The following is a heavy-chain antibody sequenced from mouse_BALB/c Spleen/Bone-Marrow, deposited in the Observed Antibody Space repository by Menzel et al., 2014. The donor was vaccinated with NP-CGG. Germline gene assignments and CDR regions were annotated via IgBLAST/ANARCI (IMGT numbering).Heavy chain of an antibody. V-gene: IGHV2-2*02. D-gene: IGHD1-1*01. J-gene: IGHJ4*01. CDR1: GFSLTSYG. CDR2: IRSGGST. CDR3: ARNLLLRRAMDY. Sequence: EKLQESGPGLVQPSQSLSITCTASGFSLTSYGIHWVRQSPGKGLEWMGVIRSGGSTDYNAACISRLSISKDNSKSQVFIKMNSLQANDTAIYYCARNLLLRRAMDYWGEGTSVTVSS.